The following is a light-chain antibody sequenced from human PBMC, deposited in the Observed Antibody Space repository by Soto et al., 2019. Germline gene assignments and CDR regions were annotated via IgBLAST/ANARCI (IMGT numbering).Light chain of an antibody. J-gene: IGKJ2*01. CDR1: QGISSF. V-gene: IGKV1-9*01. CDR2: AAS. Sequence: IQLTQSPSSLSASVGDRVTITCRASQGISSFLAWYQQKPGKAPKLLSYAASTLQSGVPSRFSGSGSGTDFTLTISSLQPEDFATYYGQQLNSYPYTFGQGTKLEIK. CDR3: QQLNSYPYT.